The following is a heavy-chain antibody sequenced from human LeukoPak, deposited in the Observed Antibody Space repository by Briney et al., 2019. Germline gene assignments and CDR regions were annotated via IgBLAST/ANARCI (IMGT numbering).Heavy chain of an antibody. V-gene: IGHV4-4*07. Sequence: SETLSLTCTVSGGSISYYYWSWIRQPAGKGLEWIGRIFGSGPTNYNPSLKSRVTISADTSKNQFSLKLSFVTAADTAVYYCARFGSGSFSGNDYWGQGTLVTVSS. J-gene: IGHJ4*02. D-gene: IGHD3-10*01. CDR1: GGSISYYY. CDR2: IFGSGPT. CDR3: ARFGSGSFSGNDY.